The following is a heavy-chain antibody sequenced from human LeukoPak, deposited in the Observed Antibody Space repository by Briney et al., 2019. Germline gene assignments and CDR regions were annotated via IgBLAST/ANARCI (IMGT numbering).Heavy chain of an antibody. J-gene: IGHJ6*02. D-gene: IGHD3-22*01. Sequence: GASVKVSCKASGGTFISYAISWVRQAPGQGLEWMGWINPKSGGTNYAQKFQGRVTMTRDTSISTAYMELSRLRSDDTAVYYCARDRPRVLYYDSSGYTTDYYGMDVWGQGTTVTVSS. CDR1: GGTFISYA. CDR3: ARDRPRVLYYDSSGYTTDYYGMDV. CDR2: INPKSGGT. V-gene: IGHV1-2*02.